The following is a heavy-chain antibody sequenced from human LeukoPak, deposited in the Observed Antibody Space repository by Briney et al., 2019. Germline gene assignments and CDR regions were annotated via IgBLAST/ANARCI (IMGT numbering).Heavy chain of an antibody. V-gene: IGHV3-23*01. CDR3: TSFPRADTRDIVFDF. CDR2: ISGSGDNT. CDR1: GFTFSSHA. D-gene: IGHD2-15*01. J-gene: IGHJ4*02. Sequence: GGSLRLSCAASGFTFSSHAMTWVRQAPGKGLEWVSVISGSGDNTDYADSVKGRFTISRDNSRNTVYLQMNSLRAEDTAVYYYTSFPRADTRDIVFDFWGQGALVTVSS.